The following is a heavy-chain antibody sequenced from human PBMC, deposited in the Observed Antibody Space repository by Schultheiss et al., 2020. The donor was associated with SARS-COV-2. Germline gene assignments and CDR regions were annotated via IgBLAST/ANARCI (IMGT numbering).Heavy chain of an antibody. CDR2: IYYSGST. D-gene: IGHD3-3*01. Sequence: SQTLSLTCAVYGGSFSGYYWSWIRQPPGKGLEWIGSIYYSGSTYYNPSLKSRVTISVDTSKNQFSLKLSSVTAADTAVYYCARPQFGVVDYWGQGTLVTVSS. V-gene: IGHV4-34*01. CDR1: GGSFSGYY. J-gene: IGHJ4*02. CDR3: ARPQFGVVDY.